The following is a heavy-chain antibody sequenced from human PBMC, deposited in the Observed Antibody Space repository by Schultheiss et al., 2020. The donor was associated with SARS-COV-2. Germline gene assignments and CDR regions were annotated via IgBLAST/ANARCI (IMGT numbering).Heavy chain of an antibody. J-gene: IGHJ4*02. V-gene: IGHV1-69*06. CDR1: GGTFSSYA. CDR2: IIPIFGTA. D-gene: IGHD6-19*01. CDR3: ARYSSGWYGQPDY. Sequence: SVKVSCKASGGTFSSYAISWVRQAPGQGLEWMGGIIPIFGTANYAQKFQGRVTITADRSTSTVYMELKSLRSEDTAVYYCARYSSGWYGQPDYWGQGTLVTVS.